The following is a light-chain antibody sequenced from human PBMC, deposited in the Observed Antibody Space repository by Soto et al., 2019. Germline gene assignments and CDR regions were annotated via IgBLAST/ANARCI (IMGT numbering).Light chain of an antibody. CDR3: QQYGSSPGIT. Sequence: EIVLTQSPGTLSLSPGERATHSCRASQSISSSYLAWYQQKPGQAPRLLIYGASSGATGIPDRFSGSGSGTDFTLTISRLEPEDFAVYYCQQYGSSPGITFGQGTRLEIK. CDR1: QSISSSY. CDR2: GAS. V-gene: IGKV3-20*01. J-gene: IGKJ5*01.